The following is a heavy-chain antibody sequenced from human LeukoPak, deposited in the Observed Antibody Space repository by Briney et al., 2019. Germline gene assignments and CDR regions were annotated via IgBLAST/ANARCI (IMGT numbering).Heavy chain of an antibody. J-gene: IGHJ6*02. CDR3: AREAPNYYDSSGHYSYGMDV. CDR1: GFTFSSYD. Sequence: GGSLRLSCAASGFTFSSYDMHWVRQATGKGLEWVSAIGTAGDTYYPGSVKGRFTISRENAENSLYPQMNSLRAEDTAVYYCAREAPNYYDSSGHYSYGMDVWGQGTTATVSS. V-gene: IGHV3-13*01. D-gene: IGHD3-22*01. CDR2: IGTAGDT.